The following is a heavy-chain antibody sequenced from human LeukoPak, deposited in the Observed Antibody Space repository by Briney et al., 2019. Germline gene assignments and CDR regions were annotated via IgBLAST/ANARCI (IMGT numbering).Heavy chain of an antibody. CDR1: GYTFTSYD. Sequence: ASVKVSRKASGYTFTSYDISWVRQAPGQGLQWMGRINPSNGNTNYAQKLQGRVTMTTDTSTSTAYMELRSLKSDDTAVYYCARNWNYVMDVWGQGTTVTVSS. CDR2: INPSNGNT. D-gene: IGHD1-1*01. V-gene: IGHV1-18*01. CDR3: ARNWNYVMDV. J-gene: IGHJ6*02.